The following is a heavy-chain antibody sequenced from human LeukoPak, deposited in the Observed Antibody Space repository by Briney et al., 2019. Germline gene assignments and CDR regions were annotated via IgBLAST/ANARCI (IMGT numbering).Heavy chain of an antibody. CDR2: ISSRGTV. V-gene: IGHV3-48*01. CDR3: ARGVPSTISGWFFDL. CDR1: GFIFSNYN. D-gene: IGHD2-2*01. J-gene: IGHJ2*01. Sequence: RPGGSLRLSCVGSGFIFSNYNMNWVRQAPGKGLEWISYISSRGTVSYADSVEGRFAISRDNAKNSLYLQMNSLRVEDRAVYFCARGVPSTISGWFFDLRGRGTLVTVSS.